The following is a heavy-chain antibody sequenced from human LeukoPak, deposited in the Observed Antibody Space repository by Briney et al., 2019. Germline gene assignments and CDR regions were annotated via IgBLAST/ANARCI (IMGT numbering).Heavy chain of an antibody. D-gene: IGHD3-10*02. J-gene: IGHJ6*04. CDR2: IYSGGST. Sequence: GGSLRLSCAASGFTFSSYEMNWVRQAPGKGLEWVSVIYSGGSTYYADSVKGRFTISRDNSKNTLYLQMNSLRAEDTAVYYCAELGITMIGGVWGKGTTVTISS. V-gene: IGHV3-66*01. CDR1: GFTFSSYE. CDR3: AELGITMIGGV.